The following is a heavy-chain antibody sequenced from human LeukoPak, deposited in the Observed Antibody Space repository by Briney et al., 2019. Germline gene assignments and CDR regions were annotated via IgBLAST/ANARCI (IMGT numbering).Heavy chain of an antibody. CDR3: AKAGASSGYRYNWFDP. Sequence: GRSLRLSRAASGFTFSSYGMHWVRQAPGKGLEWVAVIWYDGSNKYYADSVKGRFTISRDNSKNTLYLQMNSLRAEDTAVYYCAKAGASSGYRYNWFDPWGQGTLVTVSS. V-gene: IGHV3-33*06. D-gene: IGHD6-19*01. CDR1: GFTFSSYG. J-gene: IGHJ5*02. CDR2: IWYDGSNK.